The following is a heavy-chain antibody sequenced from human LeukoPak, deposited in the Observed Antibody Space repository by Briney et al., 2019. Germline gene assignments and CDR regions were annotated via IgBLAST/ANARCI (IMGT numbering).Heavy chain of an antibody. CDR1: GYTFTTCA. CDR3: TIGLAGDWDAFDI. CDR2: IHADSGNT. D-gene: IGHD6-19*01. V-gene: IGHV1-3*01. Sequence: ASVKVSCKSSGYTFTTCAVHWVRQAPGQRLEWMGWIHADSGNTKYSQKLQGRVAIARDTSASTIYMELTSLRIEDTAVYFCTIGLAGDWDAFDIWGLGTMVTVSS. J-gene: IGHJ3*02.